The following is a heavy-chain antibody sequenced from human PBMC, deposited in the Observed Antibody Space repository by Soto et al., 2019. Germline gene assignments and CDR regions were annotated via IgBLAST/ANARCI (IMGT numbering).Heavy chain of an antibody. CDR1: GFTFSSYG. CDR2: ISDDGGNK. Sequence: PGGSLRLSCAASGFTFSSYGMHWVRQAPGKGLEWVAVISDDGGNKYYADSVKGRFTISRHNSKNTLYLQMNSLRAEDTAVYYCARDFRPPYGVRYFDYWGQGTLVTVSS. J-gene: IGHJ4*02. CDR3: ARDFRPPYGVRYFDY. V-gene: IGHV3-30*03. D-gene: IGHD4-17*01.